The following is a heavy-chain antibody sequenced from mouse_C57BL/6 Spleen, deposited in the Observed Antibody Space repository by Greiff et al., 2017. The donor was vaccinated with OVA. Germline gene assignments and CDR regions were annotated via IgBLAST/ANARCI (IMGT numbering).Heavy chain of an antibody. CDR3: AFMVTTRDY. CDR1: GFNIKDYY. J-gene: IGHJ2*01. D-gene: IGHD2-2*01. Sequence: EVQLQQSGAELVKPGASVKLSCTASGFNIKDYYMHWVKQRTEQGLEWIGRIDPEDGETKYAPKFQGKATITADTSSNTAYLQLISLTSEDTAVYYCAFMVTTRDYWGQGTTLTVSS. CDR2: IDPEDGET. V-gene: IGHV14-2*01.